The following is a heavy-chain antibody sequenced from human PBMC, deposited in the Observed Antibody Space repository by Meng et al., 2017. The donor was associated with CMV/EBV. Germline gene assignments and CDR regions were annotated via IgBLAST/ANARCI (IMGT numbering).Heavy chain of an antibody. CDR2: IIPIFGTA. J-gene: IGHJ4*02. Sequence: QGQLVHAGAEVKKPGSTVKVSCKASGGTFSSYAISWVRQAPGQGLEWMGGIIPIFGTANYAQKFQGRVTITADESTSTAYMELSSLRSEDTAVYYCARGVIEMATRVGLRYWGQGTLVTVSS. CDR3: ARGVIEMATRVGLRY. V-gene: IGHV1-69*12. CDR1: GGTFSSYA. D-gene: IGHD5-24*01.